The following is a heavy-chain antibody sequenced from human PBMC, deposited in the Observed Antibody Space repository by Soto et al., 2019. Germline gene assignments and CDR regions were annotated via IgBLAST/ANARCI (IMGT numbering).Heavy chain of an antibody. D-gene: IGHD2-2*02. CDR1: GFTFSGYA. V-gene: IGHV3-23*01. Sequence: GSLRLSCAASGFTFSGYAMSWVRQAPGKGLEWVSAISGSGGSTYYADSVKGRFTISRDNSKNTLYLQMNSLRAEDTAVYYCAKGDVLVVVPAAIRETAFDIWGQGTMVTVSS. CDR3: AKGDVLVVVPAAIRETAFDI. CDR2: ISGSGGST. J-gene: IGHJ3*02.